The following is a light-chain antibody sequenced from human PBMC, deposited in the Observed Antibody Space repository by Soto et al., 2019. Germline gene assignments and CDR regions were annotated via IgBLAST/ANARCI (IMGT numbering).Light chain of an antibody. CDR2: EVF. V-gene: IGLV2-14*01. CDR3: SSYAGSSNV. CDR1: GGDVGAYNY. Sequence: QSVLTQPASVSGSPGQSITISCAGTGGDVGAYNYVSWYQQHPGKAPKLMIYEVFRRPSGISNRFSGSKSGNTASLTISTLQAEDEAEYYCSSYAGSSNVFGTGTKVTVL. J-gene: IGLJ1*01.